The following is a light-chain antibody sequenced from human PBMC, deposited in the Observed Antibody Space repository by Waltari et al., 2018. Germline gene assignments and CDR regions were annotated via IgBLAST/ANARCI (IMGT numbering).Light chain of an antibody. V-gene: IGLV2-11*03. CDR2: DVS. J-gene: IGLJ1*01. Sequence: WYQQHPSKAPKLIISDVSKRPSGVPARFSGSVSGYTASLTISGLQAEDEADYYCSSYTATDTYVFGSGTTVIVL. CDR3: SSYTATDTYV.